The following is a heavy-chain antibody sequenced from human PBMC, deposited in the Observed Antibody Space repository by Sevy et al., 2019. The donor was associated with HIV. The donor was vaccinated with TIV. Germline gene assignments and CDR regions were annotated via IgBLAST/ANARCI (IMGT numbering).Heavy chain of an antibody. Sequence: GGSLRLSCAASGFTFSSYAMHWVRQAPGKGLEWVAVISYDGSNKYYADSVKGRFTISRDNSKNTLYLQMNSLRAEDTAVYYCARTRSGSSSWHFYYYNYGMDVWGQGATVTVSS. CDR2: ISYDGSNK. D-gene: IGHD6-13*01. CDR3: ARTRSGSSSWHFYYYNYGMDV. J-gene: IGHJ6*02. V-gene: IGHV3-30-3*01. CDR1: GFTFSSYA.